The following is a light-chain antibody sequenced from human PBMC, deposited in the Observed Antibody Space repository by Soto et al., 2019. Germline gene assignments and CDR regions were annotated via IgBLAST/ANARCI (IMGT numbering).Light chain of an antibody. CDR1: NSNTGNNY. Sequence: QSVLTQPPSVSAAPGQKVTISCSGSNSNTGNNYVSWYQQLPGTAPKLLIYENNKRPSGIPDRFPGSKSGTSATLGITGLQTGDEADYYCGAWDYSLRGGVFGSGTKLTVL. J-gene: IGLJ1*01. CDR3: GAWDYSLRGGV. V-gene: IGLV1-51*01. CDR2: ENN.